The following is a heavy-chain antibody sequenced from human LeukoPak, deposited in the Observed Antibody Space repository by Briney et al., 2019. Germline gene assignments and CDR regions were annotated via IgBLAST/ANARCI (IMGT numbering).Heavy chain of an antibody. V-gene: IGHV4-31*03. Sequence: PSETLSLTCTVSGGSTSNGVYYWSWIRQHPGKGLEWIGYIYYSGSTYYSPSLKSRLTMSVDTSKNQFSLKLSSVTAADTAVYYCARDLGGGSFDFWGQGTLVTVSS. CDR2: IYYSGST. J-gene: IGHJ4*02. CDR3: ARDLGGGSFDF. CDR1: GGSTSNGVYY. D-gene: IGHD2-15*01.